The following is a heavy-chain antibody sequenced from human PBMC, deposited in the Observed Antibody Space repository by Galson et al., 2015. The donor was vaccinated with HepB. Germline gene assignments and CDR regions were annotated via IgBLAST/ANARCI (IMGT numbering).Heavy chain of an antibody. CDR2: ISYDGSNK. V-gene: IGHV3-30*18. D-gene: IGHD4-23*01. CDR3: AKYTHYVGQFRRGMDV. J-gene: IGHJ6*02. Sequence: SLRLSCAASGFTFSSYGMHWVRQAPGKGLEWVAVISYDGSNKYYADSVKGRFTISRDNSKNTLYLQMNSLRAEDTAVYYCAKYTHYVGQFRRGMDVWGQGTTVTVSS. CDR1: GFTFSSYG.